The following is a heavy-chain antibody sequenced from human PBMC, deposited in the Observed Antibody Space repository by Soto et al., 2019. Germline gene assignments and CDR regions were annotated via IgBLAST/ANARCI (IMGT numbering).Heavy chain of an antibody. D-gene: IGHD4-4*01. V-gene: IGHV5-10-1*01. Sequence: GESLKISCKGSGYSFTSYWISWVRQMPGKGLEWMGRIDPSDSYTNYSPSFQGHVTISADKSISTAYLQWSSLKASDTAMYYCARHGPTTVTTASYYYGMDVWGQGTTVTVSS. CDR3: ARHGPTTVTTASYYYGMDV. J-gene: IGHJ6*02. CDR1: GYSFTSYW. CDR2: IDPSDSYT.